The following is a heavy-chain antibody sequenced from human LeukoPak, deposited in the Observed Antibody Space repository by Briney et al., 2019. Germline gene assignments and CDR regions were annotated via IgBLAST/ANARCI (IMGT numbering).Heavy chain of an antibody. V-gene: IGHV3-23*01. CDR2: ISGSGGNT. D-gene: IGHD1-26*01. J-gene: IGHJ4*02. Sequence: GGSLRFSCTASGFTFSTCVMSWVRQAPGKGLEWVSSISGSGGNTYDADSVKGRFTISRDNSKNTLYLQMNSLRADDTAVYYCAKDLGRYRNNFFDYWGQGNLVTVSS. CDR1: GFTFSTCV. CDR3: AKDLGRYRNNFFDY.